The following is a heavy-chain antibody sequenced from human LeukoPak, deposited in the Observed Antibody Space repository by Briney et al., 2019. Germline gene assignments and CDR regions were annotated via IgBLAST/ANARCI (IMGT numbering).Heavy chain of an antibody. CDR3: AGGSDTSHADY. D-gene: IGHD5-18*01. CDR1: GFTLSRYT. J-gene: IGHJ4*02. V-gene: IGHV3-30-3*01. CDR2: ISFDGTNK. Sequence: GRSLRLSCAASGFTLSRYTLHWVRQAPGKGLEWVAVISFDGTNKYYANSVKGRFTISRDNSRNTLSLQMDSLRAEDTAVYYCAGGSDTSHADYWGQGTLVTVSS.